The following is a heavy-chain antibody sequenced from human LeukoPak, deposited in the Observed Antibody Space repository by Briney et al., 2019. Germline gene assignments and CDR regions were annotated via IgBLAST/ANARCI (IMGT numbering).Heavy chain of an antibody. J-gene: IGHJ4*02. CDR2: TNRDGSST. Sequence: PGGSLRLSCAASGFTFSSYWMHWVRQAPGKGPVWVARTNRDGSSTAYADSVKGRFTISKDNAKNTLYLLMNSLRAEDTAVYYCARDSVEWYFFDYWGQGTLVTVSS. CDR1: GFTFSSYW. V-gene: IGHV3-74*01. CDR3: ARDSVEWYFFDY. D-gene: IGHD3-3*01.